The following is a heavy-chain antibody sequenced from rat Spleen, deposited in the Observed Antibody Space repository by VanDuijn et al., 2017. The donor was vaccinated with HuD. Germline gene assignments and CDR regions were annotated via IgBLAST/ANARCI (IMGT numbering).Heavy chain of an antibody. D-gene: IGHD4-3*01. CDR2: ISTSGGST. CDR3: ARHGNSGYYYWYFDF. CDR1: GFTFSDYY. V-gene: IGHV5-25*01. Sequence: EVQLVESNGGLVQPGRSLKLSCAASGFTFSDYYMAWVRQAPTKGLEWVASISTSGGSTYYRDSVKGRFTVSRDNAKSTLYLQMDSLRSEDTATYYCARHGNSGYYYWYFDFWGPGTMVTVSS. J-gene: IGHJ1*01.